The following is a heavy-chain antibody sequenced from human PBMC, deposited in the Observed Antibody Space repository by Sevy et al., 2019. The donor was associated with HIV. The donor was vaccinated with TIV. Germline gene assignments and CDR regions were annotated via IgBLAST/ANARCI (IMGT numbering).Heavy chain of an antibody. CDR1: GGSFSGYY. CDR3: ARGVAGFWYFDL. V-gene: IGHV4-34*01. D-gene: IGHD6-19*01. Sequence: SETLSLTCAVYGGSFSGYYWSWIRQPPGKGLEWIGEINHSGSTNYNPSLKSRVTITVDTSKNQFSLKLSSVTAADTAVYYCARGVAGFWYFDLWGRGTLVTVSS. J-gene: IGHJ2*01. CDR2: INHSGST.